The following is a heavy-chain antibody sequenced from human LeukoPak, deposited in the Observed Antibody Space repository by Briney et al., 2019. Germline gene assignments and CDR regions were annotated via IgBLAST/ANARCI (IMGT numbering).Heavy chain of an antibody. Sequence: GRSLRHSCAASGFTFDDYAMHWVRQAPGKGLEWVSGISWNSGSIGYADSVKGRFTISRDNAKNSLYLQMNSLRAEDMALYYCAKDGYSSSWYSIDYWGQGTLVTVSS. CDR2: ISWNSGSI. D-gene: IGHD6-13*01. CDR1: GFTFDDYA. J-gene: IGHJ4*02. V-gene: IGHV3-9*03. CDR3: AKDGYSSSWYSIDY.